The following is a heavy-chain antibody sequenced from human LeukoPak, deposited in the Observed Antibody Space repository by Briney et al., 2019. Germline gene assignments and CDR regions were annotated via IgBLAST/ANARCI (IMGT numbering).Heavy chain of an antibody. CDR3: ARGGTVTLPSYYYYMDV. D-gene: IGHD4-17*01. CDR2: IIPIFGTA. CDR1: GGTFSSYA. V-gene: IGHV1-69*05. Sequence: SVKVSCKASGGTFSSYAISWVRQAPGQGLEWTGGIIPIFGTANYAQKFQGRVTITTDESTSTAYMELSSLRSEDTAVYYCARGGTVTLPSYYYYMDVWGKGTTVTVSS. J-gene: IGHJ6*03.